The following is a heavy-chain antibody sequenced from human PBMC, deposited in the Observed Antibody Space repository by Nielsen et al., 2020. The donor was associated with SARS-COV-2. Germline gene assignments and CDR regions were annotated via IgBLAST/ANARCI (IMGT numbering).Heavy chain of an antibody. CDR1: GGSISSYY. J-gene: IGHJ6*02. V-gene: IGHV4-4*07. CDR3: ARAGGTPTHYYYYGMDV. D-gene: IGHD6-13*01. CDR2: IYTSGST. Sequence: GSLRLSCTVSGGSISSYYWSWIRQPAGKGLEWIGRIYTSGSTNYNPSLKSRVTISVDTSKNQFSLKLSSVTAADTAVYYCARAGGTPTHYYYYGMDVWGQGTTVTVSS.